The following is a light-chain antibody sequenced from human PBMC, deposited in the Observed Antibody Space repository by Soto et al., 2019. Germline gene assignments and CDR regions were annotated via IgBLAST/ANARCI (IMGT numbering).Light chain of an antibody. CDR1: SSNIGSKT. V-gene: IGLV1-44*01. J-gene: IGLJ1*01. Sequence: QSALTQPPSASGTPGQRVTISCSGSSSNIGSKTVNWYQQLPGTVPKLLIYNSYQRPSGVPDRFSGSKSGTSASLAISGLQCEDEADYYCAAWDASLNRYVFGAGTKVTVL. CDR2: NSY. CDR3: AAWDASLNRYV.